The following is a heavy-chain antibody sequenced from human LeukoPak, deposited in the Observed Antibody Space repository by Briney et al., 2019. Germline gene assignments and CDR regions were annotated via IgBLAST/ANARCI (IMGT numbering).Heavy chain of an antibody. J-gene: IGHJ4*02. CDR1: GFTFSSYA. V-gene: IGHV3-30-3*01. D-gene: IGHD3-10*01. CDR3: ASLRSYYINY. CDR2: ISYDGSNK. Sequence: GGSLRLSCAASGFTFSSYAMHWVRQAPGKGLEWVAVISYDGSNKYYADSVKGRFTISRDNSKNTLYLQMNSLRAEDTAVYYCASLRSYYINYWGQGTLVTVSS.